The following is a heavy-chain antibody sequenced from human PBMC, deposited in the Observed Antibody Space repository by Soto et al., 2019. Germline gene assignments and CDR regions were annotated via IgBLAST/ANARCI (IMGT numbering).Heavy chain of an antibody. V-gene: IGHV4-34*01. CDR2: INHSGST. CDR3: ARGRGFMSRNALDL. Sequence: QVQLQRWGAGLLRPSETLSLTCAVSGGSFRGYYWTWLRQSPGRGLEWIGAINHSGSTNSNPSLKSRLTISVDTSKTQFSMNLTSVTAADAAVYYCARGRGFMSRNALDLWGQGTRVIVSS. CDR1: GGSFRGYY. J-gene: IGHJ3*01.